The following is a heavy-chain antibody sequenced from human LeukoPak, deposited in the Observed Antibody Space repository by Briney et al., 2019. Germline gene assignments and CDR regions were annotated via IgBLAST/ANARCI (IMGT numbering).Heavy chain of an antibody. D-gene: IGHD1-7*01. CDR2: ISGGGSTT. V-gene: IGHV3-11*01. CDR3: ARGRRYNWNSIGYFDY. Sequence: GGSLRLSCAASRFTFSDYFMSWIRQAPGKGLQWVSYISGGGSTTQYADSVKGRFTISRDNAKNSLYLQMNSLRAEDTAVYYCARGRRYNWNSIGYFDYWGQEPWSPSP. J-gene: IGHJ4*01. CDR1: RFTFSDYF.